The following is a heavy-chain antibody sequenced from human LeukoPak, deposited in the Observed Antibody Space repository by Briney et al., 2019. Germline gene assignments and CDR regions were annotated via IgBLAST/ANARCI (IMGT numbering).Heavy chain of an antibody. CDR2: TNTDGTIT. J-gene: IGHJ3*02. V-gene: IGHV3-11*04. CDR3: ARVDTVFGVVTSDAFDI. D-gene: IGHD3-3*01. Sequence: GGSLRLSCAASGFTFSDYYMSWVRQAPGKGLEWVSQTNTDGTITDYADSAKGRFTISRDNAQNSLYLQMNSLRAEDTAVYYCARVDTVFGVVTSDAFDIWGQGTMVTVSS. CDR1: GFTFSDYY.